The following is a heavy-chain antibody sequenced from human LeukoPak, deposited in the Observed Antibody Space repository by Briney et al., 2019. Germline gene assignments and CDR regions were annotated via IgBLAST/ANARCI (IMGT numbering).Heavy chain of an antibody. CDR1: GGSMSSYY. D-gene: IGHD3-16*01. CDR2: IYYSGST. J-gene: IGHJ4*02. CDR3: TRGAGWLIDY. Sequence: SETLSLTCTVSGGSMSSYYWSWIRQPPGKGLEWIGYIYYSGSTNYNPSLKSRVTISVGTSKNQFTLKLSSVTAADTAVYYCTRGAGWLIDYWGQGILVTVSS. V-gene: IGHV4-59*01.